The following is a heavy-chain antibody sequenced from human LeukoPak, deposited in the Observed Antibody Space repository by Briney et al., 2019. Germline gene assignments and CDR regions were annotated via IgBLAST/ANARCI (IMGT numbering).Heavy chain of an antibody. J-gene: IGHJ4*02. V-gene: IGHV4-4*02. CDR1: GGSISSSYW. Sequence: PSETLSLTCAVSGGSISSSYWWTWVRQPPGKGLEWIGEIYHSGSTNYNPSLKSRLRMSLEKSRNQFSLKLTSVTAADTAVYYCGRGYWTGYHHLDFWGQGTLVTVSS. CDR3: GRGYWTGYHHLDF. D-gene: IGHD3/OR15-3a*01. CDR2: IYHSGST.